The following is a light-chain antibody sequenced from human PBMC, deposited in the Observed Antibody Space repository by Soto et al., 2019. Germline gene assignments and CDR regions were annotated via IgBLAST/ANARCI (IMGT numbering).Light chain of an antibody. CDR1: NIEDKR. CDR2: DDS. V-gene: IGLV3-21*02. CDR3: QAWDSSGDHHYV. J-gene: IGLJ1*01. Sequence: SYELTQPPSVSVAPGQTARLSCGGNNIEDKRVHWYQQKPGQAPVLVVHDDSDRPSGIPERFSGSNSGNTATLTISRVEAGDEADYYCQAWDSSGDHHYVFGGGTKLTVL.